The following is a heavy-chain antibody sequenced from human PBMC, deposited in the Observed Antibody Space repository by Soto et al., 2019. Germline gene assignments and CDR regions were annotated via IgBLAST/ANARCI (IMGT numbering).Heavy chain of an antibody. CDR3: ARGRWELPYGMDV. V-gene: IGHV1-46*01. D-gene: IGHD1-26*01. CDR1: GYTFTSYY. J-gene: IGHJ6*02. CDR2: INPSGGST. Sequence: QVQLVQSGAEVKKPGASVKVSCKASGYTFTSYYMHWMRQAHEQGLEWMGIINPSGGSTSYAQKFQGRVTMTRDTSTSTVYMEMSSLRSEDTAVYYCARGRWELPYGMDVWGQGTTVTVSS.